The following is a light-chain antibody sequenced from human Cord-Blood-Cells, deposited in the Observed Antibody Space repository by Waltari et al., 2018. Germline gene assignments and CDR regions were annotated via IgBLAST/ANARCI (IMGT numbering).Light chain of an antibody. V-gene: IGKV1-33*01. CDR2: DAS. J-gene: IGKJ2*03. CDR1: QDISNY. CDR3: QQYDNLPYS. Sequence: IKMTQSPSSLSASVGDRVTITCHASQDISNYLNWYQQKPGKAPKLLIYDASNLETGVPSRFSGSGSGTDFTFTISSLQPEDIATYYCQQYDNLPYSFGQGTKLEIK.